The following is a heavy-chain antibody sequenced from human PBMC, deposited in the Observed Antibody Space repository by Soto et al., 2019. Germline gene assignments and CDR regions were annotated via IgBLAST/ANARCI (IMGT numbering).Heavy chain of an antibody. D-gene: IGHD3-10*01. CDR3: ATLPRGLIYYYHAMDV. CDR1: GGSITSCGYC. V-gene: IGHV4-31*03. CDR2: ICYSGST. J-gene: IGHJ6*02. Sequence: TSETLSLTCTVSGGSITSCGYCWTWIRQHPWKGLEWIGYICYSGSTYYNPSLKSRVIISVDTSKNQFSLNLSSLTAADTAVYYCATLPRGLIYYYHAMDVWGQGAPVTVSS.